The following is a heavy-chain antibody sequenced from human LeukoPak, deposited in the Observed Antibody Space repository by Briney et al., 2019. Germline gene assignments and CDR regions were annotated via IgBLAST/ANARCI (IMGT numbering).Heavy chain of an antibody. Sequence: GGSLRLSCAASGFTFSSYAMSWVRQAPGKGLEWVSAISGSGGSTYYADFVKGRFTISRDSAKNSLYLQMNSLRAEDTAVYHCATGRSCTTCYLPDYWGQGTQVTVSS. CDR1: GFTFSSYA. CDR3: ATGRSCTTCYLPDY. D-gene: IGHD2-2*01. V-gene: IGHV3-23*01. CDR2: ISGSGGST. J-gene: IGHJ4*02.